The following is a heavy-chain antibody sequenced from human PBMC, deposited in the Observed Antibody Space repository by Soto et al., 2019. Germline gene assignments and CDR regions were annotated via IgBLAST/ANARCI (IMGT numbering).Heavy chain of an antibody. CDR1: GFTFSDYY. Sequence: QAQLEESGGGLVKPGGSLRLSCEASGFTFSDYYMAWVRTAPGKGLEWIAYITAGGPTANYADSVKGRFSIARNNADKSLSLQMHSLRVEDTAMYYCVRDRKVVGATRSEYHCDSWGPGTLVNVSS. D-gene: IGHD2-15*01. J-gene: IGHJ5*01. V-gene: IGHV3-11*04. CDR2: ITAGGPTA. CDR3: VRDRKVVGATRSEYHCDS.